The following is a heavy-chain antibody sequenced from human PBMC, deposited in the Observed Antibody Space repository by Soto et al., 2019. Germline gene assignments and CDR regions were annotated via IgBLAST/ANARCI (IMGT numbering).Heavy chain of an antibody. CDR3: RYGDYGVRTFDY. D-gene: IGHD4-17*01. CDR2: IYYSGST. V-gene: IGHV4-39*01. CDR1: GGSISSSSYY. J-gene: IGHJ4*02. Sequence: SETLSLTCTVSGGSISSSSYYWGWIRQPPGKGLEWIGSIYYSGSTYYNPSLKSRVTISVDTSKNQFSLKLSSVTAADTAVYYCRYGDYGVRTFDYWGQGTLVTVSS.